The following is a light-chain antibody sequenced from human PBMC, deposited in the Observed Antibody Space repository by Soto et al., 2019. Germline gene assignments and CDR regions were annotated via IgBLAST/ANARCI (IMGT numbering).Light chain of an antibody. V-gene: IGKV1-39*01. Sequence: EIQMTQSPSSLSSAVGERVTVSCRARQSISSYLYWYQHKPGKAPKLLIYAASSLQSGVPSRFSGSGSGTDFTLTISSLQPEDFATYYCQQSYSTPHTFGQGTKLEIK. CDR1: QSISSY. CDR2: AAS. CDR3: QQSYSTPHT. J-gene: IGKJ2*01.